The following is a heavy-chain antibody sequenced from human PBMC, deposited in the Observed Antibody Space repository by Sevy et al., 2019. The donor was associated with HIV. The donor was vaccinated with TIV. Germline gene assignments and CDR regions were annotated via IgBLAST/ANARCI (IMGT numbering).Heavy chain of an antibody. D-gene: IGHD3-3*01. CDR2: IYQSGST. V-gene: IGHV4-4*02. J-gene: IGHJ6*02. CDR1: GGSISSSNW. CDR3: ARHDSALYSYGLDL. Sequence: SESLSLTCVVSGGSISSSNWWSWVRQPPGKGLEGIGEIYQSGSTNYNPSLESRVSISIDKSKNHFSLKVNSVTAADTAVYYCARHDSALYSYGLDLWGQGTTVTVSS.